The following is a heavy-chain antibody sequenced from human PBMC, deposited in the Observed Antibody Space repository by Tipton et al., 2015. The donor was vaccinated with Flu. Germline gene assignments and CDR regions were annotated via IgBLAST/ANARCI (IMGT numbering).Heavy chain of an antibody. D-gene: IGHD6-19*01. Sequence: LSLTCTISGGSISSSSFYWGWIRQSPGKGLEWIGSMYHSGSTFYHPSLKSRVTISVDTPKNQFSLKLSSVTAADTAVYYCARDGGVGSGWSYSGGNYYYGMDVWGQGP. CDR1: GGSISSSSFY. CDR2: MYHSGST. J-gene: IGHJ6*02. CDR3: ARDGGVGSGWSYSGGNYYYGMDV. V-gene: IGHV4-39*07.